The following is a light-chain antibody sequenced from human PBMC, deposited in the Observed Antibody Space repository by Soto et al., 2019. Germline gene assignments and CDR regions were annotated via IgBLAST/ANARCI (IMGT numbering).Light chain of an antibody. CDR1: QSISNW. J-gene: IGKJ1*01. V-gene: IGKV1-5*01. CDR2: DAS. Sequence: DIQMTQSPSSLSASVGDRVTITCRASQSISNWLAWYQQKPGKAPKLLIYDASTLESGVPSRFSGGGFGTDFTLTISSLQPDDFATYYCQQYSSYSTFGQGNKVDIK. CDR3: QQYSSYST.